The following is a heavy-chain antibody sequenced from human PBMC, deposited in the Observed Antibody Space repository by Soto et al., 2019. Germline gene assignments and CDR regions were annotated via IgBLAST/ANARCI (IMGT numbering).Heavy chain of an antibody. Sequence: QVQLVQSGAEVKKPGSSVKVSCKASGGNFTSYAISWVRQAPGQGLEFMGGIVPLFGTTNYAHKFRGRVTVTADDSTSTVYMEMSSLRSEDTAVYYCAKASGRSWYNWFDPWGQGTLVTVST. CDR1: GGNFTSYA. D-gene: IGHD6-13*01. V-gene: IGHV1-69*01. J-gene: IGHJ5*02. CDR2: IVPLFGTT. CDR3: AKASGRSWYNWFDP.